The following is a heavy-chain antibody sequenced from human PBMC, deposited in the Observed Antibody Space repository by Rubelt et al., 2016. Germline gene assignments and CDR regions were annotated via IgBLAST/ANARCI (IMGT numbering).Heavy chain of an antibody. D-gene: IGHD3-22*01. CDR1: GFTFSSYS. J-gene: IGHJ3*01. CDR3: AKFGDSSGLEAFDV. V-gene: IGHV3-48*01. Sequence: GGGLVQPGGSLRLSCAASGFTFSSYSMNWVRQAPGKGLEWVSYISSSSSTIYYADSVKGRFTISRDNAKNSLYLQMNNLRAEDTALYYCAKFGDSSGLEAFDVWGQGTMVTVSS. CDR2: ISSSSSTI.